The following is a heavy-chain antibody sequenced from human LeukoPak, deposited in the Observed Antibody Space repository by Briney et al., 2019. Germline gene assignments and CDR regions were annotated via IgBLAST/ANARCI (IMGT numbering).Heavy chain of an antibody. CDR3: ALIAVAGKVTGPFDY. CDR1: GYTFTSYA. CDR2: INTNTGNP. D-gene: IGHD6-19*01. V-gene: IGHV7-4-1*02. J-gene: IGHJ4*02. Sequence: ASVKVSCKASGYTFTSYAMNWVRQAPGQGLEWMGWINTNTGNPTYAQGFTGRFVFSLDTSVSTAYLQISSLKAEDTAVYYCALIAVAGKVTGPFDYWGQGTLVTVSS.